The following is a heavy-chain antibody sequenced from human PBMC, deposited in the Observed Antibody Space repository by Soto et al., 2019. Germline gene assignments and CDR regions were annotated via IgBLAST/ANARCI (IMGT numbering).Heavy chain of an antibody. CDR2: ISAYNGNT. CDR1: GYTFTSYG. V-gene: IGHV1-18*01. D-gene: IGHD3-22*01. J-gene: IGHJ6*02. Sequence: ASVKVSCKASGYTFTSYGISWVRQAPGQGLEWMGWISAYNGNTNYAQKLQGRVTMTTDTSTSTAYMELRSLRSDDTAVYYCARPEKNYYDSGGYYYGMDVWGQGTTVTVSS. CDR3: ARPEKNYYDSGGYYYGMDV.